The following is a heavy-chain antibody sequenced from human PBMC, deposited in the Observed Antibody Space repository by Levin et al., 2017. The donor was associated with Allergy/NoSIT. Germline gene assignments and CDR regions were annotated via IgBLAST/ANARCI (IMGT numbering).Heavy chain of an antibody. D-gene: IGHD3-22*01. CDR2: ISYDGSNK. V-gene: IGHV3-30*04. Sequence: GESLKISCAASGFTFSSYAMHWVRQAPGKGLEWVAVISYDGSNKYYADSVKGRFTISRDNSKNTLYLQMNSLRAEDTAVYYCASPVNYYDSSGYYYSYYYGMDVWGQGTTVTVSS. CDR3: ASPVNYYDSSGYYYSYYYGMDV. CDR1: GFTFSSYA. J-gene: IGHJ6*02.